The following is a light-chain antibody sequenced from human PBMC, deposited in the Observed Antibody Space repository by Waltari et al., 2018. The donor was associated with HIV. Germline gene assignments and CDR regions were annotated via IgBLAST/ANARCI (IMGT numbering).Light chain of an antibody. CDR1: SSNIGAGYD. J-gene: IGLJ3*02. V-gene: IGLV1-40*01. Sequence: QSVLTQPPSVSGAPGQRVTISCTGNSSNIGAGYDVHWYQQLPGIAPKLLIYGDSIRPSWVPGRFSGSKSGTSASLAITGLKAEDEADYYCQSYDSSLSGFWVFGGGTKLTVL. CDR3: QSYDSSLSGFWV. CDR2: GDS.